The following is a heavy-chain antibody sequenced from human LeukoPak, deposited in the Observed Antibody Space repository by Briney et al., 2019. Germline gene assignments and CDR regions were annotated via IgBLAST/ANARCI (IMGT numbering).Heavy chain of an antibody. CDR1: GYTFTSYG. CDR2: IIPIFGTA. D-gene: IGHD6-19*01. V-gene: IGHV1-69*05. CDR3: ARDVTVAGTFTRQNYYYYYMDV. Sequence: SVKVSCKASGYTFTSYGISWVRQAPGQGLEWMGRIIPIFGTANYAKKLQGRDTITTDESTSTAYMELSSLRSEDTAVYYCARDVTVAGTFTRQNYYYYYMDVWGKGTTVTVSS. J-gene: IGHJ6*03.